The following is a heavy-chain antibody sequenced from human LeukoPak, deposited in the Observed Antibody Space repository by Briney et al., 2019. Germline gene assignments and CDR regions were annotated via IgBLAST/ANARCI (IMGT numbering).Heavy chain of an antibody. CDR2: IDPSDSYT. V-gene: IGHV5-10-1*01. CDR3: AGPFPANTTVDY. J-gene: IGHJ4*02. Sequence: GESLKISFKGSGYSFTSYWISWVRQMPGKGLEWMGRIDPSDSYTNYSPSCQGHVTISVDKSISTAYLQWSSLKASDTAMYYCAGPFPANTTVDYWGQGTLVTVSS. D-gene: IGHD1-14*01. CDR1: GYSFTSYW.